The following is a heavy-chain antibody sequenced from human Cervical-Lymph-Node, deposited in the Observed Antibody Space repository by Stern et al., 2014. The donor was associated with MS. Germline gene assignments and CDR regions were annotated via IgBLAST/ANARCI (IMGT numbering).Heavy chain of an antibody. D-gene: IGHD3-22*01. J-gene: IGHJ4*02. CDR1: GFSFSSYG. CDR3: AKDRGMIVVVTYSLDS. CDR2: ISYDGSNA. V-gene: IGHV3-30*18. Sequence: VQLVASGGIVVQPGRSLRLSCVASGFSFSSYGMHWVRQAPGTVLEWVAVISYDGSNAYYADSVKGRFTISRDNSKNTLYLQLNSLRAEDTAVYFCAKDRGMIVVVTYSLDSWGQGTLVTVSS.